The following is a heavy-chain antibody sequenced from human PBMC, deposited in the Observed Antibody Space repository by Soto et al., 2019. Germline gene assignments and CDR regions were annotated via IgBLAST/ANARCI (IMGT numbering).Heavy chain of an antibody. CDR3: ASIAARQGHYYYYGMDV. CDR1: GGSFSGYY. V-gene: IGHV4-34*01. D-gene: IGHD6-6*01. CDR2: INHSGGT. J-gene: IGHJ6*04. Sequence: SETLSLTCAVYGGSFSGYYWSWIRQPPGRGLEWIGEINHSGGTNYNPSLKSRVTISVDTSKNQFSLKLSSVTAADTAVYYCASIAARQGHYYYYGMDVWGKGTTVTVSS.